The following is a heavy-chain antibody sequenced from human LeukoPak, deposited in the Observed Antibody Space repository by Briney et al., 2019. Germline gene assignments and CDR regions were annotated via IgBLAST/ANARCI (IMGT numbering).Heavy chain of an antibody. CDR1: GVSFSGYC. CDR3: ARGRIGAIVGATPWFGNFDY. J-gene: IGHJ4*02. D-gene: IGHD1-26*01. CDR2: IKHSGST. Sequence: SETLSLTCAVSGVSFSGYCWSWIRQPPGKGLEWIGEIKHSGSTNNNPSPKSRLTISVDTSKKQIPLKLSYVTAADTAVYYCARGRIGAIVGATPWFGNFDYWGQGSLV. V-gene: IGHV4-34*01.